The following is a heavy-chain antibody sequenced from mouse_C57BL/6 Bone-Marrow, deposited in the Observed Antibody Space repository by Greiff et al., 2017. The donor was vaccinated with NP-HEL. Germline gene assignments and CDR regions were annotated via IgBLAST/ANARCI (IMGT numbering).Heavy chain of an antibody. D-gene: IGHD4-1*01. Sequence: EVKLVESGGDLVKPGGSLKLSCAASGFTFSSYGMSWVRQTPDKRLEWVATISSGGSYTYYPDSVKGRFTISRDNAKNTLYLQMSSLKSEDTAMYYCARLWALAYWGRGTLVTVSA. CDR2: ISSGGSYT. CDR1: GFTFSSYG. V-gene: IGHV5-6*01. CDR3: ARLWALAY. J-gene: IGHJ3*01.